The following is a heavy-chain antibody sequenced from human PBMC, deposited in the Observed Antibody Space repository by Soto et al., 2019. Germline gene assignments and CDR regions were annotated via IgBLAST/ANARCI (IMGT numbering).Heavy chain of an antibody. J-gene: IGHJ4*02. CDR3: AIRGAYRSFDY. V-gene: IGHV3-23*01. CDR1: GFTFSSYA. Sequence: EVQLLESGGGLVQPGGSLRLSCAASGFTFSSYAMSWVRQAPGKGLECVSAISGSGATTYYADSVKGRFTISRDTSKSTLYLQMNSLKAEDTAVYYCAIRGAYRSFDYWGQGTLVTVSS. CDR2: ISGSGATT. D-gene: IGHD3-16*01.